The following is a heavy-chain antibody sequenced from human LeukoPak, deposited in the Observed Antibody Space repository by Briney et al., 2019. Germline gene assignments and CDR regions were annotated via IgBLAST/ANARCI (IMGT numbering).Heavy chain of an antibody. CDR1: GFTFSSYS. CDR2: ISGSSSYI. J-gene: IGHJ4*02. CDR3: ARGSSVVALD. V-gene: IGHV3-21*01. Sequence: GGSQRLSCAASGFTFSSYSMNWVRQAPGKGLEWVSSISGSSSYIYYADSVKGRFTISRDNAKNSLYLQMNSLRAEDTAVYYCARGSSVVALDWGQGTLVTVSS. D-gene: IGHD2-15*01.